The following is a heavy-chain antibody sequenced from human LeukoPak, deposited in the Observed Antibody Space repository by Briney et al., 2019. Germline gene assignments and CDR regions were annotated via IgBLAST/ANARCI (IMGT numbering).Heavy chain of an antibody. CDR2: INTDGTVT. D-gene: IGHD6-6*01. V-gene: IGHV3-74*01. Sequence: GGSLRLSCAASGFTFSKYWMLWVRQAPGKGLESVSRINTDGTVTTYADSVKGRFSISRDNAKNTLYLQMTSLRAEDTAVYYCARAVTIATRSTGYWGQGTLVTVSS. J-gene: IGHJ4*02. CDR1: GFTFSKYW. CDR3: ARAVTIATRSTGY.